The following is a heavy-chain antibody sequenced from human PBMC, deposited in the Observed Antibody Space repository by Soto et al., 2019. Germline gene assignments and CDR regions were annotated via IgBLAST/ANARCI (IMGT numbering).Heavy chain of an antibody. CDR1: GGTFSSYA. CDR3: ARDLDSSSCYYYYYGMDV. D-gene: IGHD6-13*01. J-gene: IGHJ6*02. CDR2: IIPIFGTA. V-gene: IGHV1-69*12. Sequence: QVQLVQYGAEVKKPGSSVKVSCKASGGTFSSYAISWVRQAPGQGLEWMGGIIPIFGTANYAQKFQGRVTITADESTSTAYMELSSLRSEDTAVYYCARDLDSSSCYYYYYGMDVWGQGTTVTVSS.